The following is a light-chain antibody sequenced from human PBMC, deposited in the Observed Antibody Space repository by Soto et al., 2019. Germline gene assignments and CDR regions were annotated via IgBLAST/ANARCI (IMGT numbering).Light chain of an antibody. CDR1: QSISSW. CDR3: QQYDSFSVP. J-gene: IGKJ5*01. Sequence: DMQMTKPPSTLCASVGGRGTITCLASQSISSWLAWYQQKPGRAPKLLIYDSSSLESGVPSRFSGSGSGTEFRLTISTMQPDDFATYYCQQYDSFSVPFGQGTRLEI. CDR2: DSS. V-gene: IGKV1-5*01.